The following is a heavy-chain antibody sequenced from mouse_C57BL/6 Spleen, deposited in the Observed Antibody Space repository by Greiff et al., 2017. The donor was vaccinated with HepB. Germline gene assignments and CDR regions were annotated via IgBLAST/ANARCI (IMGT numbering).Heavy chain of an antibody. D-gene: IGHD1-1*01. V-gene: IGHV1-22*01. CDR3: AGEYGSSYGY. J-gene: IGHJ2*01. CDR2: INPNNGGT. CDR1: GYTFTDYN. Sequence: EVQLQQSGPELVKPGASVKMSCKASGYTFTDYNMHWVKQSHGKSLEWIGYINPNNGGTSYNQKFKGKATLTVNKSSSTAYMELRSLTSEDSAVYYCAGEYGSSYGYWGQGTTLTVSS.